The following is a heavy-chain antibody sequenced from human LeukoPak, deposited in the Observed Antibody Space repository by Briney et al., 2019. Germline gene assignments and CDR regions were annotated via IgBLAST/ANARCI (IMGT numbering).Heavy chain of an antibody. CDR3: ARTRDRLAHGAFDI. CDR2: ISVTSIYT. D-gene: IGHD3-9*01. Sequence: PGGTLTLSCAASGFTFSDYFMNWIRQAPGKGLEWISYISVTSIYTNYADSVTGRFTVSRDHAKNSLFLQMHSLRVEDTAIYYCARTRDRLAHGAFDIWGHGTMVTVSS. V-gene: IGHV3-11*03. J-gene: IGHJ3*02. CDR1: GFTFSDYF.